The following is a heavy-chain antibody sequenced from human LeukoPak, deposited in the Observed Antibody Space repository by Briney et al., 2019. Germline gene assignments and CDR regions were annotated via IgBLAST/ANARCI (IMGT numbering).Heavy chain of an antibody. CDR1: GGSISPYY. J-gene: IGHJ6*03. CDR2: IYYSGST. V-gene: IGHV4-59*01. CDR3: ARTTEGGYTYDYFYYYYMGV. D-gene: IGHD5-18*01. Sequence: SETLSLTCTVSGGSISPYYWSWIRQSPGKGLEWIAYIYYSGSTSYNPSLNSRVTISVDTSKNQFSLKLNSVTAADTAVYYCARTTEGGYTYDYFYYYYMGVWGKGTTVTISS.